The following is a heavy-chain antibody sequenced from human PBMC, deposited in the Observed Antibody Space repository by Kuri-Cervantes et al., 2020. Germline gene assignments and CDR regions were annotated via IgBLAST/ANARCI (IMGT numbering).Heavy chain of an antibody. CDR1: GGSITSYY. Sequence: ESLKISCTVTGGSITSYYWTWIRQPAGKGLEWIGRFYTSENINYNPSLKSRVTISVDKSKNQFSLKLSSVTAADTAVYYCARGIVVVPAAMDAFDIWGQGTMVTVSS. CDR2: FYTSENI. J-gene: IGHJ3*02. CDR3: ARGIVVVPAAMDAFDI. V-gene: IGHV4-4*07. D-gene: IGHD2-2*01.